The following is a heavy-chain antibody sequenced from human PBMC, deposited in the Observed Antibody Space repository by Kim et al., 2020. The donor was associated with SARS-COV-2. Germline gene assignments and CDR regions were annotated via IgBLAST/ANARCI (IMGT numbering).Heavy chain of an antibody. CDR3: TTDAYYDSSGYITLLGLFGLSYYFDY. V-gene: IGHV3-15*01. Sequence: GGSLRLSCAASGFTFSNAWMSWVRQAPGKGLEWVGRIKSKTDGGTTDYATPVKGRFTISRDDSKNTLYLQMNSLKTEDTAVYYCTTDAYYDSSGYITLLGLFGLSYYFDYWGQGTLVTVSS. J-gene: IGHJ4*02. CDR1: GFTFSNAW. D-gene: IGHD3-22*01. CDR2: IKSKTDGGTT.